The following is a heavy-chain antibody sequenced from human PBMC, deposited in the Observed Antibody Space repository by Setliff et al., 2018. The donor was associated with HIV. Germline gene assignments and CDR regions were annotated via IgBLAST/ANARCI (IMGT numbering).Heavy chain of an antibody. CDR3: ASSYSSSWSYFDY. Sequence: SETLSLTCAVYGGSFSGYYWTWIRQAPGKGLEWIGEVNHSGKTNCNPSLKSRLTISVDTSKNQFSLRLRSVTAADTAVYYCASSYSSSWSYFDYWGQGTLVTVSS. J-gene: IGHJ4*02. CDR2: VNHSGKT. CDR1: GGSFSGYY. D-gene: IGHD6-13*01. V-gene: IGHV4-34*01.